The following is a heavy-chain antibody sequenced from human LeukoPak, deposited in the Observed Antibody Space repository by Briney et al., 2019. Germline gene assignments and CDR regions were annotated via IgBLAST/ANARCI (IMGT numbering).Heavy chain of an antibody. CDR1: GFTFSSYS. V-gene: IGHV3-72*01. CDR2: IRNKANSYTT. J-gene: IGHJ4*02. CDR3: ARDLGSGSYGY. D-gene: IGHD1-26*01. Sequence: GGSLRLSCAASGFTFSSYSMNWVRQAPGKGLEWVGRIRNKANSYTTEYAASVKGRFTISRDDSKNSLYLQMNSLKTEDTAVYYCARDLGSGSYGYWGQGTLVTVSS.